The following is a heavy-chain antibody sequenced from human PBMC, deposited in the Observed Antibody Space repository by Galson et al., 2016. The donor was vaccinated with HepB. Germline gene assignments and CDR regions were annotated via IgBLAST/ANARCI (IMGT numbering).Heavy chain of an antibody. J-gene: IGHJ3*01. D-gene: IGHD3-22*01. CDR1: GGSIKSHY. Sequence: SETLSLTCTVSGGSIKSHYWSWIRQPPGKGLEWIGYIYHSGRTNSSPSLKSRVTISIDTSKNQFSLKLNSVTAADTAAYYCARDSYFDSSGYFYDVFDSWGHGTMVTVSS. CDR3: ARDSYFDSSGYFYDVFDS. V-gene: IGHV4-59*11. CDR2: IYHSGRT.